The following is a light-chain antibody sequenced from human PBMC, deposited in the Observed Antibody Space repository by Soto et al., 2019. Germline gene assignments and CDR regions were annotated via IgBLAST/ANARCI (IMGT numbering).Light chain of an antibody. CDR2: AAS. Sequence: EIVMTQSPATLSVSPGERATLSCRASQSVRSNLAWYQQKPCQAPRLVIYAASTRATGIPDRFSGSVSGTEFTLTISSLQSEDFAVYYCQQYNEWPPFTFCQGTRLEIK. CDR1: QSVRSN. V-gene: IGKV3-15*01. J-gene: IGKJ5*01. CDR3: QQYNEWPPFT.